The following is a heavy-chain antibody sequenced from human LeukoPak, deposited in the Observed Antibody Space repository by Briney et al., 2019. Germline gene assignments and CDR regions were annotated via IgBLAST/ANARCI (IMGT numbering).Heavy chain of an antibody. CDR2: MYTLGNT. Sequence: GGSLRLSCAASGFTVSTNYMTWIRQAPGKGLEWVSVMYTLGNTNYADSVRGRFTISRDNSKNTLYLQMNSPRAEDTAVYYCAGYGGSYPYYMDVWGKGTTVTISS. D-gene: IGHD1-26*01. CDR1: GFTVSTNY. V-gene: IGHV3-66*01. CDR3: AGYGGSYPYYMDV. J-gene: IGHJ6*03.